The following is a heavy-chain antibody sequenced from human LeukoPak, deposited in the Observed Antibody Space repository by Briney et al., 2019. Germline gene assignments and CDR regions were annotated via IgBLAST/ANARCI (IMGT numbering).Heavy chain of an antibody. CDR1: GGSISSYY. Sequence: SETLSLTCTVSGGSISSYYWSWIRQPPGKGLEWTGYIYYSGSTNYNPSLKSRVTVSVDTSKNQFSLKLSSVTAADTAVYYCASGYYGSGSYYDAFDIWGQGTMVTVSS. CDR3: ASGYYGSGSYYDAFDI. D-gene: IGHD3-10*01. J-gene: IGHJ3*02. V-gene: IGHV4-59*01. CDR2: IYYSGST.